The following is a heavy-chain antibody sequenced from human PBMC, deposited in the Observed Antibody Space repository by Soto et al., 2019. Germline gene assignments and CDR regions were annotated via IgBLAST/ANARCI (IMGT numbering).Heavy chain of an antibody. J-gene: IGHJ4*02. Sequence: QVQLVESGGGVVQPGRSLRLSCAASGFTFSSYGMHWVRQAPGKGLEWVAVISYDGSNKYYADSVKGRFTISRDNSKNTLYLQMNSLRAEDTAVYYCAKDQERCLQLLPTDYWGQGTLVTVSS. CDR1: GFTFSSYG. CDR2: ISYDGSNK. D-gene: IGHD5-12*01. CDR3: AKDQERCLQLLPTDY. V-gene: IGHV3-30*18.